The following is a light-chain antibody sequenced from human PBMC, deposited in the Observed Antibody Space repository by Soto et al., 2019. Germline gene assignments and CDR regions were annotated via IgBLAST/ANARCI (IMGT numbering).Light chain of an antibody. CDR3: QRYGG. V-gene: IGKV3-20*01. J-gene: IGKJ1*01. Sequence: EIVLTQSPGTVSLSPGERATLSCRASQSISSSHLAWYQQKPGQAPRLLIYSASSRAAGIPDRFSGSGSGTDFTLTISRLEPEDFAVYYCQRYGGFGQGTKVDIK. CDR2: SAS. CDR1: QSISSSH.